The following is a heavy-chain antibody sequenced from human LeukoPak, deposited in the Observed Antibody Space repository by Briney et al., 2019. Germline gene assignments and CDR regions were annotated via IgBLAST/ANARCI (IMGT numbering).Heavy chain of an antibody. J-gene: IGHJ4*02. D-gene: IGHD5-18*01. CDR3: ARDSEYKYGFDY. Sequence: SETLSLTCTVSGGSISSYYWSWIRQAPGKGLEWIGYIYYSGSTNYNPSLKSRVTMSVGTSKNQFSLKLTSVTAADTAVYYCARDSEYKYGFDYWGEGTLVTVSS. CDR2: IYYSGST. V-gene: IGHV4-59*01. CDR1: GGSISSYY.